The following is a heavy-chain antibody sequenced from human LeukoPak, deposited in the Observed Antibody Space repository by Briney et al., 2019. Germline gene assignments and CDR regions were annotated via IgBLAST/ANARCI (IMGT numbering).Heavy chain of an antibody. J-gene: IGHJ4*02. Sequence: SETLSLTCTVSGDSISSRSYFWGWIRQPPGKGLEWIGSIYYTGITHYNPSLKSRVTISVDTSKNQFSLRLSAVTATDTAVYYYARHQRVHWPIHGKIDYWGQGTLVTVSS. CDR3: ARHQRVHWPIHGKIDY. CDR1: GDSISSRSYF. D-gene: IGHD5-18*01. CDR2: IYYTGIT. V-gene: IGHV4-39*01.